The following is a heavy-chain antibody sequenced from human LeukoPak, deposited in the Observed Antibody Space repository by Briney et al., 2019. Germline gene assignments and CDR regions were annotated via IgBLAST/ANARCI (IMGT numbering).Heavy chain of an antibody. J-gene: IGHJ4*02. Sequence: SETLSLTCTVSGGSISSDYWSWIRQPPGKGLEWIGYIYYRGSTNYNPSLKSRVTISVDTSKNQFSLKLSSVTAADTAVYYCARDGDGYFDYWGQGTLVTVSS. V-gene: IGHV4-59*01. D-gene: IGHD3-10*01. CDR3: ARDGDGYFDY. CDR1: GGSISSDY. CDR2: IYYRGST.